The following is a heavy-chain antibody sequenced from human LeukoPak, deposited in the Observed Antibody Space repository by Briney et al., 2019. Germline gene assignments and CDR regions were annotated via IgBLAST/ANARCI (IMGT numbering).Heavy chain of an antibody. Sequence: TFSETLSLTCTVSGGSISSSSYYWGWIRQPPGKGLEWIGSIYYSGSTYYNPSLKSRVTISVDTSKNQFSLKLSSVTAADTAVYYCARAYDFWSGYHFTYDYWGQGTLVTVSS. J-gene: IGHJ4*02. CDR2: IYYSGST. V-gene: IGHV4-39*01. D-gene: IGHD3-3*01. CDR3: ARAYDFWSGYHFTYDY. CDR1: GGSISSSSYY.